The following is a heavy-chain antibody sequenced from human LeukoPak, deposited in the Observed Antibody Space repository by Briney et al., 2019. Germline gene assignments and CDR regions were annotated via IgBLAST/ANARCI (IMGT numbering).Heavy chain of an antibody. CDR1: GYTFTSNY. D-gene: IGHD1-26*01. J-gene: IGHJ4*02. CDR2: ISPSGGST. Sequence: ASVKVSCKAFGYTFTSNYMHWVRQAPGQGPEWMGVISPSGGSTTYAQKFQGRVTITRDTSTSTVYMELSSLRSEDTAVYYCARDGLLMRYFDYWGQGTLVTVSS. V-gene: IGHV1-46*01. CDR3: ARDGLLMRYFDY.